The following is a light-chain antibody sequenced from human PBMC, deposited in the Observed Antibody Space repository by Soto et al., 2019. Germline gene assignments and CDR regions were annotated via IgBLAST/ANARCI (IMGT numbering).Light chain of an antibody. CDR3: QQYSNWPPIT. CDR1: QSVSNN. V-gene: IGKV3-15*01. Sequence: EIVLTQSPGTLSLSQGERATLSCRASQSVSNNYLAWYQQKPGQAPRLLIYDTSTRATGIPARFSGSGSGTEFTLTISSLQSEDFAVYYCQQYSNWPPITFGQGTRLEIK. J-gene: IGKJ5*01. CDR2: DTS.